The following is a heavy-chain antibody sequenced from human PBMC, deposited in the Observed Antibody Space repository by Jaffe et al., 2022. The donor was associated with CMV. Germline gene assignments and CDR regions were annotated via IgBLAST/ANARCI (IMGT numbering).Heavy chain of an antibody. CDR2: IKSKTDGGTT. CDR3: TTGTWMATTRTDYFDF. D-gene: IGHD1-26*01. Sequence: EVQLVESGGGLVKPGGSLRLSCAASGFTFSNAWMSWVRQAPGKGLEWVGRIKSKTDGGTTDYAAPVKGRFTISRDDSKNTLYLQMNSLKTEDTAVYYCTTGTWMATTRTDYFDFWGQGTLVTVSS. CDR1: GFTFSNAW. J-gene: IGHJ4*02. V-gene: IGHV3-15*01.